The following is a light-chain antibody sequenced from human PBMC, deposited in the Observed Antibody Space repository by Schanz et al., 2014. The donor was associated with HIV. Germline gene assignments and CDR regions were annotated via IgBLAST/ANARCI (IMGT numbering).Light chain of an antibody. CDR3: QQSGDSGGT. V-gene: IGKV3-11*01. CDR2: DAS. J-gene: IGKJ4*01. CDR1: QSVKSH. Sequence: EIVMTQSPATLSVSPGGRATLSCRASQSVKSHVAWYQQKPGQAPRLLIYDASNRATGIPARFSGSGSGTDFTLTISSLEPEDYAVYYCQQSGDSGGTFGGGTKVDMK.